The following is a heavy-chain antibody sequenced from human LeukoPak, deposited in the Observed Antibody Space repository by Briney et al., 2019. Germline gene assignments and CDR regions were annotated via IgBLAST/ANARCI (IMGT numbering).Heavy chain of an antibody. J-gene: IGHJ4*02. D-gene: IGHD3-10*01. CDR1: GYTFTSYG. CDR2: ISAYNGNT. CDR3: ARDGPYGSGRSYVCFDY. Sequence: ASVKVSCKASGYTFTSYGISWVRQAPGQGLEWMGWISAYNGNTNYAQNLQGRVTMTTDTSTSTAYMELRSLRSDDTAVYYCARDGPYGSGRSYVCFDYWGQGTLVTVSS. V-gene: IGHV1-18*01.